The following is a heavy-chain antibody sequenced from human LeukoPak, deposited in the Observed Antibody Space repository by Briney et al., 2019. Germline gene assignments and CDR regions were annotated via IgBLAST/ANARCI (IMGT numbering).Heavy chain of an antibody. CDR1: GYTLTALS. J-gene: IGHJ5*02. Sequence: GASVTVSSKVSGYTLTALSMLWVRHAPGKGLEWMGGFDPEDGETSYAQKFQGRVIMTEDTSTDTAYMELSSLRSEDTAVYYCATVFLVHVRERSFDPWGQGTLVTVSS. V-gene: IGHV1-24*01. CDR3: ATVFLVHVRERSFDP. CDR2: FDPEDGET. D-gene: IGHD3-10*01.